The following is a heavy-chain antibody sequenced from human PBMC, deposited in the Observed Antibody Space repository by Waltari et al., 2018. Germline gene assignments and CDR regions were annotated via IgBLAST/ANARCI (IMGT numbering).Heavy chain of an antibody. J-gene: IGHJ4*02. CDR1: GYTFTDYN. V-gene: IGHV1-2*02. D-gene: IGHD3-10*01. CDR3: YGGG. Sequence: QVQLVQSGTEVKKPGASVKVSCTASGYTFTDYNVHWMRQAPGKGLEWMGWITPNSGDIIYAQKFQGRVTMTRDTSIRTAYMELRSLTSDDTAVYYCYGGGWGQGTLVTVSS. CDR2: ITPNSGDI.